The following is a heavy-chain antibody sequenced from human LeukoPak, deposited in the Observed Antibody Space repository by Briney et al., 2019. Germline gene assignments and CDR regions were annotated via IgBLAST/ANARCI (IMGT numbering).Heavy chain of an antibody. CDR1: GYTFPSYD. Sequence: GASVKVSCKASGYTFPSYDINWVRQATGQGLEWMGWMNANSGDTGYAQNFQGRVTMTRNTSISTAYMELSSLRSEDTAIYYCARGGTYLPFGYWGQGTLVTVSS. J-gene: IGHJ4*02. CDR2: MNANSGDT. V-gene: IGHV1-8*01. D-gene: IGHD3-10*01. CDR3: ARGGTYLPFGY.